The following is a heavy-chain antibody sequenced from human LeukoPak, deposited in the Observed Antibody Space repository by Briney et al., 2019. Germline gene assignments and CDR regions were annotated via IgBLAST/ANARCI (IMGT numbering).Heavy chain of an antibody. V-gene: IGHV4-59*08. Sequence: SETLSLICTVSGGSIRSSYWSWIRLPPGKGLEWIAYIYHGGGTNYNPSLKSRVTISVDTTKNQFSLRLSSVTAADTAVYYCARHGDFGDTDAFDIWGQGTMVTVSS. J-gene: IGHJ3*02. D-gene: IGHD3-16*01. CDR2: IYHGGGT. CDR1: GGSIRSSY. CDR3: ARHGDFGDTDAFDI.